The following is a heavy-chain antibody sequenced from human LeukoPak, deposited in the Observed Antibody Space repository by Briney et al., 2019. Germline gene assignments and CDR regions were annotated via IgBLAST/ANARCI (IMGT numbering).Heavy chain of an antibody. J-gene: IGHJ6*03. CDR3: ARGGYKYGDWGYYYYMDV. D-gene: IGHD5-18*01. CDR1: GGSINDYY. CDR2: IFFTGST. Sequence: SETLSLTCTVSGGSINDYYWSWIRQPPGKGLEWIGYIFFTGSTNYNPSLKSRVTISVDTSKNQFSLKLSSVTAADTAVYYCARGGYKYGDWGYYYYMDVWGKGTTVTVSS. V-gene: IGHV4-59*01.